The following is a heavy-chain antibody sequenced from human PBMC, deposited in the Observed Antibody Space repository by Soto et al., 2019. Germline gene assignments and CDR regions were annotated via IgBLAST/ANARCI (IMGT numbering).Heavy chain of an antibody. J-gene: IGHJ6*02. CDR3: AKDVGYCTNGVCAPVYGMDV. CDR1: GFTFDDYT. V-gene: IGHV3-43*01. D-gene: IGHD2-8*01. CDR2: ISWDGGST. Sequence: GGSLRLSCAASGFTFDDYTMHWVRQAPGKGLEWFSLISWDGGSTYYADSVKGRFTISRDNSKNSLYLQMNSLRTEDTALYYCAKDVGYCTNGVCAPVYGMDVWGQGTTVTVSS.